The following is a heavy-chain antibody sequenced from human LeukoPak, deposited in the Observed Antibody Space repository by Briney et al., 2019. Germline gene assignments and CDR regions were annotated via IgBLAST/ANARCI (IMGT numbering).Heavy chain of an antibody. Sequence: ASVKVSCKVSGYTLTESSMHWVRQAPGNGLEWMGGFDPEDGGPIYAQKIQGRVTMTEDTSVHTAYMELRSLRSEDTAVYYCVTDIRSGWRNYWGQGTLITVSS. D-gene: IGHD6-19*01. CDR1: GYTLTESS. V-gene: IGHV1-24*01. CDR3: VTDIRSGWRNY. J-gene: IGHJ4*02. CDR2: FDPEDGGP.